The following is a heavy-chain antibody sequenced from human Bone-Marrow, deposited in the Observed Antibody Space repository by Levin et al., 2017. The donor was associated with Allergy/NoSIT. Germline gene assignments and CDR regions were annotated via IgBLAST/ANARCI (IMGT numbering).Heavy chain of an antibody. CDR2: INHSGYT. CDR1: GGSVSGYY. V-gene: IGHV4-34*01. J-gene: IGHJ4*02. D-gene: IGHD3-22*01. Sequence: SETLSLTCAVYGGSVSGYYWSWIRQPPGKGLEWIGEINHSGYTNYNPSIKSRVTMSIDTSTDQFFLKLNSVTAADTAVYYCARGQRSDYYDASGFYYVFDHWGQGTLVTVSS. CDR3: ARGQRSDYYDASGFYYVFDH.